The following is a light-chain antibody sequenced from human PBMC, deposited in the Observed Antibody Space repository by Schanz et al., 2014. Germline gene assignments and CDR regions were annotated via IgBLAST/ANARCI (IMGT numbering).Light chain of an antibody. V-gene: IGLV2-14*02. CDR1: SSDVGSYNL. Sequence: QSALTQPASVSGSPGQSITISCTGTSSDVGSYNLVSWYQQHPGKAPKLMIYEGSKRPSGVSNRFSGSKSGNTASLTISGLQAEDEADYYCTSYTSSRTWVFGGGTKLTVL. J-gene: IGLJ3*02. CDR3: TSYTSSRTWV. CDR2: EGS.